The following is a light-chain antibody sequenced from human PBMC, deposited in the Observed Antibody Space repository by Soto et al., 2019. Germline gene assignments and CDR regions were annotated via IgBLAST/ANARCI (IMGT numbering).Light chain of an antibody. Sequence: EIVLTQSPGTLSLSPGERATLSCRASQSVSSSYLAWYQQKPGQAPRLLIYGASSRATGIPDRFSGSGSGTDFTLTISRLQPDDFATYYCQQYNSYSGTFGQGTKVDIK. J-gene: IGKJ1*01. CDR3: QQYNSYSGT. CDR1: QSVSSSY. CDR2: GAS. V-gene: IGKV3-20*01.